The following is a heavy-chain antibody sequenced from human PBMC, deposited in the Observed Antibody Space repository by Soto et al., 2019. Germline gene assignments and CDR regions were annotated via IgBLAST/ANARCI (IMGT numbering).Heavy chain of an antibody. D-gene: IGHD5-18*01. Sequence: GGSLRLSCAASGFTFSSYAMHWVRQAPGKGLEWVAVISYDGSNKYYADSVKGRFTISRDNSKNTLYLQMNSLRAEDTAVYYCARVDTAMVMGVDYWGQGTLVTVSS. J-gene: IGHJ4*02. CDR3: ARVDTAMVMGVDY. CDR2: ISYDGSNK. CDR1: GFTFSSYA. V-gene: IGHV3-30-3*01.